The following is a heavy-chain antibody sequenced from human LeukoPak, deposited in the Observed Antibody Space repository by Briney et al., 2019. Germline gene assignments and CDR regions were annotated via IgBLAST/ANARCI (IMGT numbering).Heavy chain of an antibody. Sequence: ASVKVSCKTSGYIFTNYYIHWVRQAPGQGLECMGIINPNGGSASYAQKFQGRVTMTRDTSTSTVYMEVSSLRSEDTAVYYCARGPSYARGSGLDYRGQGALVSVPS. V-gene: IGHV1-46*01. CDR2: INPNGGSA. CDR1: GYIFTNYY. CDR3: ARGPSYARGSGLDY. J-gene: IGHJ4*02. D-gene: IGHD2-2*01.